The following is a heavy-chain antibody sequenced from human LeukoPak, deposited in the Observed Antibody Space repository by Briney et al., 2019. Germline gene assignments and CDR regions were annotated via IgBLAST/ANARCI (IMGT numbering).Heavy chain of an antibody. V-gene: IGHV1-2*06. CDR2: VNPNSGGT. CDR1: GYTFTGYY. Sequence: ASVKVSCKASGYTFTGYYMHWVRQAPGQGLEWMGRVNPNSGGTNYAQKFQGRVTMTRDTSISPAYMELSRLRSDDTAVYYCARESSSWGDYWGQGTLVTVSS. CDR3: ARESSSWGDY. D-gene: IGHD6-13*01. J-gene: IGHJ4*02.